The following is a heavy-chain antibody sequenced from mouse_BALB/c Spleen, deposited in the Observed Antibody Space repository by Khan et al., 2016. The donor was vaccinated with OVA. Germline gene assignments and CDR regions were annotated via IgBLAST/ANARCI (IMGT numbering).Heavy chain of an antibody. J-gene: IGHJ3*01. CDR2: ISGGGSYT. CDR3: AILGSAWFAY. V-gene: IGHV5-9-2*01. CDR1: GFTFSSYG. Sequence: EVELVESGGGLVKPGGSLKLSCAASGFTFSSYGVSWVRQTPEKRLEWVATISGGGSYTYYSDSVKGRFTISRDNAKNNLYLQMSSLRSEDTALYYCAILGSAWFAYWGQGTLVTVSA.